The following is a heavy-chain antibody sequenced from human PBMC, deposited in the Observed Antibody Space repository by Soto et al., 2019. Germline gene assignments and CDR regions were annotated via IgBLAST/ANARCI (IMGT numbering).Heavy chain of an antibody. J-gene: IGHJ4*02. V-gene: IGHV3-48*02. CDR1: GLPFSTSF. CDR2: ISGSSSSI. CDR3: ATGPIYSNIDD. D-gene: IGHD2-15*01. Sequence: GGSLRLSCAASGLPFSTSFMNWVRQAPGKGLEWVSYISGSSSSIFYADSVKGRFTVSRDNAMNSLFLQMNNLRDEDSAVYYCATGPIYSNIDDWGQGTQVTVSS.